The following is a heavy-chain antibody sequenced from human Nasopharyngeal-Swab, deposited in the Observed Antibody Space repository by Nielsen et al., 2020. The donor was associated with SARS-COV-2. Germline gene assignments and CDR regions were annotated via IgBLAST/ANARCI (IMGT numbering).Heavy chain of an antibody. CDR3: ARGSGYYDSSGYSDY. D-gene: IGHD3-22*01. CDR2: IYYSGST. CDR1: GGSISSYY. Sequence: SETLSLTCTVSGGSISSYYWSWIRQPPGKGLEWIGYIYYSGSTNYNPSLKSRVTISVDTSKNQLSLKLSYVTAADTAVYYCARGSGYYDSSGYSDYWGQGTLVTVSS. V-gene: IGHV4-59*13. J-gene: IGHJ4*02.